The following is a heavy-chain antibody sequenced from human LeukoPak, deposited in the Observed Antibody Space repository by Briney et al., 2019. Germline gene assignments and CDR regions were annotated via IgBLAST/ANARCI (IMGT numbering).Heavy chain of an antibody. D-gene: IGHD5-18*01. CDR2: IYHSGST. J-gene: IGHJ5*02. V-gene: IGHV4-30-2*01. CDR1: GGSISSGGYY. Sequence: KPSETLSLTCTVSGGSISSGGYYWSWIRQPPGKGPEWIGYIYHSGSTYYNPSLKSRVTVSVDRSKNQFSLKLSSVTAADTAVYYCARGDHVDTAMAWGQGTLVTVSS. CDR3: ARGDHVDTAMA.